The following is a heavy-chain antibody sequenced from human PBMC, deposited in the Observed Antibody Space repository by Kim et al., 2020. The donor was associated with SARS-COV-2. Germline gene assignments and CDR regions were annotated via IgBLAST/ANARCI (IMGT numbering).Heavy chain of an antibody. D-gene: IGHD4-17*01. J-gene: IGHJ4*02. V-gene: IGHV3-23*01. CDR2: ISSGGETA. CDR1: GFALRNYA. Sequence: GGSLRLSCAASGFALRNYAMAWVRQPPGKGLEWVAGISSGGETAYYAKSVKGRFTISRDNSKSTLFLKVNTLRDEDTAVYYCAKPAYGATKYYFDYWGEG. CDR3: AKPAYGATKYYFDY.